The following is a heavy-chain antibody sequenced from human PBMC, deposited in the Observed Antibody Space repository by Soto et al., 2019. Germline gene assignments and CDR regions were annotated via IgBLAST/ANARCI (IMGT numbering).Heavy chain of an antibody. CDR3: AKGGVPPIVAYGMDV. CDR1: GFTFSSYA. V-gene: IGHV3-23*01. J-gene: IGHJ6*02. CDR2: ISGSGGST. D-gene: IGHD2-15*01. Sequence: XGSMQISCAASGFTFSSYAMSWVRQAPGKGLEWVSAISGSGGSTYYADSVKGRFTISRDNSKNTLYLQMNSLRAEDTAVYYCAKGGVPPIVAYGMDVWGQGTTVTIPS.